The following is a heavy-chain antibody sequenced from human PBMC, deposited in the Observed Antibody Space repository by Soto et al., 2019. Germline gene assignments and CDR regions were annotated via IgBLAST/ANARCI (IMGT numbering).Heavy chain of an antibody. CDR2: IYSIGSS. CDR1: GGSIRSSSY. V-gene: IGHV4-39*01. Sequence: QLQLQESGPGLVKPSETLSLTCTVSGGSIRSSSYWGWIRQPPGKGLEWIGSIYSIGSSYYNPSLKGPVTISAATSKIQFSLNLISVAAAAAAVCSCGRSSRCSTDLWGQATAVTVSS. J-gene: IGHJ6*02. D-gene: IGHD2-2*01. CDR3: GRSSRCSTDL.